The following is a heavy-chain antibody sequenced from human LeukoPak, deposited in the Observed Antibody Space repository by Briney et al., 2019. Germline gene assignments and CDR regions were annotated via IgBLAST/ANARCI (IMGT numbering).Heavy chain of an antibody. Sequence: GGSLRLSCAASGFTFSAYSMNWVRQAPGKGLEWVSSISSSGSYIHYADSVKGRFIISRDNAKNSLYLQMYSLRAEDTAVYYCARWHQLALDYWGQGTLVTVSS. D-gene: IGHD6-13*01. CDR3: ARWHQLALDY. J-gene: IGHJ4*02. CDR1: GFTFSAYS. CDR2: ISSSGSYI. V-gene: IGHV3-21*01.